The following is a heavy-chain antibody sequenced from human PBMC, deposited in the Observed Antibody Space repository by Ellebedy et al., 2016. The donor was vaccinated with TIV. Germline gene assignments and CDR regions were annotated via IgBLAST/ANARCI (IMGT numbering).Heavy chain of an antibody. CDR1: SGSISSGDYY. Sequence: MPSETLSLTCTVSSGSISSGDYYWSWIRQHPGKGLEWIGYIYSSGSTYYNPSLKSRVNISVDTSKNQFFLKLSSVTAADTAVFYCASGFSYGLLDYWGQGTLVAVSS. V-gene: IGHV4-31*03. CDR2: IYSSGST. CDR3: ASGFSYGLLDY. J-gene: IGHJ4*02. D-gene: IGHD5-18*01.